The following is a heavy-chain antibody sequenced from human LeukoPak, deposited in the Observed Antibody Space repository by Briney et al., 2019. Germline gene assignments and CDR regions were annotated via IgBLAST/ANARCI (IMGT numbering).Heavy chain of an antibody. CDR1: GYTFTGYY. Sequence: ASVKVSCKASGYTFTGYYMHWVRQAPGQGLEWMGWINPNSGGTNYAQKFQGRVTMTRDTSISTAYMELSRLRSDDTAVYYCARGRERYYYDSSGYSWNAYWGQGTLVTVSS. J-gene: IGHJ4*02. CDR2: INPNSGGT. D-gene: IGHD3-22*01. CDR3: ARGRERYYYDSSGYSWNAY. V-gene: IGHV1-2*02.